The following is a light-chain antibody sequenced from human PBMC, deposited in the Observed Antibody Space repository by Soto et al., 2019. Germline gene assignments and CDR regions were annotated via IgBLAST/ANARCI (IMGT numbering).Light chain of an antibody. J-gene: IGKJ5*01. CDR2: DAS. Sequence: EIVLTQSPATLSLSPGERATLSCRASQSVSSYLAWYQQKPGQAPRLLIYDASNSATGIPARFSGSGSGTVFTRIISSLEPEDFAVYYGQQRSNWPSITFGQGTRLEIK. V-gene: IGKV3-11*01. CDR3: QQRSNWPSIT. CDR1: QSVSSY.